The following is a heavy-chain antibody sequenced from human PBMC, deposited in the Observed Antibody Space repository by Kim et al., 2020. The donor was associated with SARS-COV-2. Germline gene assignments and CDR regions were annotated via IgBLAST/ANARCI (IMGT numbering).Heavy chain of an antibody. CDR1: GGSISSSSYY. J-gene: IGHJ6*02. CDR3: ASTPRGVVIEDYYGMDV. CDR2: IYYSGST. Sequence: SETLSLTCTVSGGSISSSSYYWGWIRQPPGKGLEWIGSIYYSGSTYYNPSLKSRVTISVDTSKNQFSLKMSSVTAADTAVYYCASTPRGVVIEDYYGMDVWGQGTTVTVSS. D-gene: IGHD3-3*01. V-gene: IGHV4-39*01.